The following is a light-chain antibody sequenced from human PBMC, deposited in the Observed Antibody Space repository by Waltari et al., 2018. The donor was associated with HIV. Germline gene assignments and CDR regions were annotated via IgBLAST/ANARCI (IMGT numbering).Light chain of an antibody. CDR1: SSNIGGNT. J-gene: IGLJ3*02. CDR3: ATWDDSLNGWV. Sequence: QSVLTQPPSASGTPGQRVTISCYGSSSNIGGNTLSWYQTLPGKAPKLLIYSKNQRPSGVPDRFSGSRSGTSASLAISGLQSEDETDYYCATWDDSLNGWVFGGGTKLTVL. V-gene: IGLV1-44*01. CDR2: SKN.